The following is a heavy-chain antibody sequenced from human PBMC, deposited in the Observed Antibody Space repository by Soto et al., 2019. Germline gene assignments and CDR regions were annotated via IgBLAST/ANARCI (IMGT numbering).Heavy chain of an antibody. CDR3: ARRMYNWNSNRFDP. J-gene: IGHJ5*02. CDR1: GGSFSGYY. D-gene: IGHD1-7*01. V-gene: IGHV4-34*01. Sequence: SETLSLTCAVYGGSFSGYYWSWIRQPPGKGLEWIGEINHSGSTNYNPSLNSRVTISVDTSKNQFSLKLSSVTASDTVVYYCARRMYNWNSNRFDPWGQGTLVTVSS. CDR2: INHSGST.